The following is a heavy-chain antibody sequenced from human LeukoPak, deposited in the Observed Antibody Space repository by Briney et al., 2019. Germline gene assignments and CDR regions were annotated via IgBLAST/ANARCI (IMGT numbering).Heavy chain of an antibody. J-gene: IGHJ4*02. CDR2: ISSSSTYI. CDR1: GFTFSSYN. Sequence: GGSLRLSCAASGFTFSSYNMNWVRQAPGKGLEWVSSISSSSTYIYYADSVKGRFTISRDNAKNSLYLQMNSLRAEDTAVYYCTTDLTIFGVGLHWGQGTLVTVSS. D-gene: IGHD3-3*01. V-gene: IGHV3-21*01. CDR3: TTDLTIFGVGLH.